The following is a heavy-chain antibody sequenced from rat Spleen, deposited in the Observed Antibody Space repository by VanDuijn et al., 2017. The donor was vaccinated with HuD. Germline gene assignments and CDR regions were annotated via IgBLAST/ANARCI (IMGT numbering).Heavy chain of an antibody. CDR1: GFTFSDYA. V-gene: IGHV5-27*01. Sequence: EVQLVESGGGLEQPGRSMKLSCAASGFTFSDYAMAWVRQAPKKGLEWVAYISTGGGSTYYRDSVKGRFTISRDNAKSTLYLQLDSLRSEDTATYYCTTDTFYDGTYYPGGFDYWGQGVMVTVSS. J-gene: IGHJ2*01. CDR3: TTDTFYDGTYYPGGFDY. CDR2: ISTGGGST. D-gene: IGHD1-12*02.